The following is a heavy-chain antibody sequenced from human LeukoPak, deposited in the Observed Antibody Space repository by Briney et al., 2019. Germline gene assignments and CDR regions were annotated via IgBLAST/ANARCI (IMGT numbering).Heavy chain of an antibody. Sequence: SVKVSCKAPGGTFSSYAISWVRQAPGQGLEWMGGIIPIFGTANYAQKFQGRVTITADKSTSTAYMELSSLRSEDTAVYYCARESRLGDYYDSSGFDYWGQGTLVTVSS. CDR1: GGTFSSYA. CDR3: ARESRLGDYYDSSGFDY. V-gene: IGHV1-69*06. D-gene: IGHD3-22*01. CDR2: IIPIFGTA. J-gene: IGHJ4*02.